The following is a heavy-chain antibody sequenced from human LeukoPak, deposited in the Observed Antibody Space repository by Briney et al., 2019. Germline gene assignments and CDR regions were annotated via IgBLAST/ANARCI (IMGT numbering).Heavy chain of an antibody. CDR1: GFTFSNYA. J-gene: IGHJ4*02. CDR3: ARMTSRGYFDY. D-gene: IGHD2-21*02. V-gene: IGHV3-23*01. CDR2: ISGSGYTT. Sequence: GGSLRLSCAASGFTFSNYAMSWVRQAPGKGLECVSGISGSGYTTYYADSVKGRFIISRDNSNNTLFLQMNSLRAEDTAVYYCARMTSRGYFDYWGQGTLVTVSS.